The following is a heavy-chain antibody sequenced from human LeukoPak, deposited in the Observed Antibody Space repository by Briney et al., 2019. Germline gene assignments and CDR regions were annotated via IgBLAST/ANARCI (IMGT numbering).Heavy chain of an antibody. Sequence: QPGGSLRLSCAGSGFSFTSYAMSWVRQAPGKGLEWISAISSNGISTYYADSVKGRFTISRDDSRNTAYLQMNSLRSEDTAVYYCAKSMVSIGKPVDDTWGPGTLVTVSS. V-gene: IGHV3-23*01. CDR3: AKSMVSIGKPVDDT. CDR2: ISSNGIST. D-gene: IGHD5/OR15-5a*01. J-gene: IGHJ5*02. CDR1: GFSFTSYA.